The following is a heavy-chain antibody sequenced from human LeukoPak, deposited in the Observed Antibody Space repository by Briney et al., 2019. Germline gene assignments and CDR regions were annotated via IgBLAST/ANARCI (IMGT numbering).Heavy chain of an antibody. Sequence: PGGSLRLSCAASGFRFEDYGMTWVRQAPGKGLEWVSGISWNGGSIGYAESVKGRFTISRDNAKNSLYLQMNSLRAEDTAVYYCARAAAPDTAMANAGDYWGQGTLVTVSS. J-gene: IGHJ4*02. CDR3: ARAAAPDTAMANAGDY. CDR2: ISWNGGSI. CDR1: GFRFEDYG. V-gene: IGHV3-20*04. D-gene: IGHD5-18*01.